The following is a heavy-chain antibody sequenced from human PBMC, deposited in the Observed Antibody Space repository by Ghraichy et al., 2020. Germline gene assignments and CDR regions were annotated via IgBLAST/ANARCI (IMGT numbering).Heavy chain of an antibody. V-gene: IGHV3-23*01. CDR3: AKTSLAARPPYYYGMDV. Sequence: GGSLRLSCAASGFTFSSYAMSWVRQAPGKGLEWVSAISGSGGSTYYAADSVKGRFTISRDNSKNTLYLQMNSLRAEDTAVYYCAKTSLAARPPYYYGMDVWGQGTTVTVSS. CDR2: ISGSGGST. CDR1: GFTFSSYA. J-gene: IGHJ6*02. D-gene: IGHD6-6*01.